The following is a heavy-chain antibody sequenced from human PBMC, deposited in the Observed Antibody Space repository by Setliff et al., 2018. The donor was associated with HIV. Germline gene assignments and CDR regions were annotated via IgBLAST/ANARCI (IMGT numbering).Heavy chain of an antibody. CDR1: GFTFDDYA. CDR2: ITWNSGSI. Sequence: GGSLRLSCTASGFTFDDYAMHWVRQAPGKGLEWVADITWNSGSIVYADSVKGRFTISRDNAKNSLYLQMESLRPEDTALYYCAKDRGRIAAAGYFDSWGQGTQVTVSS. V-gene: IGHV3-9*01. D-gene: IGHD6-13*01. J-gene: IGHJ4*02. CDR3: AKDRGRIAAAGYFDS.